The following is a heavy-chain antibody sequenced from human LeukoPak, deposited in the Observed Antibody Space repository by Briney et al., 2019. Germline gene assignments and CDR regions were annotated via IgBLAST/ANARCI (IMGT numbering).Heavy chain of an antibody. V-gene: IGHV3-21*01. J-gene: IGHJ6*03. Sequence: GGSLRLSCAASGFTFSSYSMNWVRQAPGKGLEWVSSISSSSSYIYYADSVKGRFTISRDNAKNSLYLQMNSLRAEDTAVYYCARDIARYCSSSSCSYYMDVWGKGTTVTVSS. CDR3: ARDIARYCSSSSCSYYMDV. D-gene: IGHD2-2*01. CDR2: ISSSSSYI. CDR1: GFTFSSYS.